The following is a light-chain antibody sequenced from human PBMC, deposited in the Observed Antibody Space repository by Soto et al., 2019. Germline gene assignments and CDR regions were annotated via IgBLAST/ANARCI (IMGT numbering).Light chain of an antibody. CDR1: QSVRKF. CDR3: QQRNNWYT. CDR2: DAS. V-gene: IGKV3-11*01. Sequence: EIVLTQSPATLSLSPGERATLSCRASQSVRKFLAWYQQNPGQAPRLLIYDASNRATGIPARFSGSGSGTDFTLTISSLEPEDFAVYYCQQRNNWYTFGQGTKLEIK. J-gene: IGKJ2*01.